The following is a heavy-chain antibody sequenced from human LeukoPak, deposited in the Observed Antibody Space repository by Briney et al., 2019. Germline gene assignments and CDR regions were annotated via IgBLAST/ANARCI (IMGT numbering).Heavy chain of an antibody. D-gene: IGHD2-2*01. CDR3: ARDGIVVVPAAMFY. V-gene: IGHV1-69*01. CDR1: GGTFSSYA. J-gene: IGHJ4*02. CDR2: IIPIFGTA. Sequence: GSSVKVSSKASGGTFSSYAISWVRQAPGQGLEWMGGIIPIFGTANYAQKFQGRVTITADESTSTAYMELSSLRSEDTAVYYCARDGIVVVPAAMFYWGQGTLVTVSS.